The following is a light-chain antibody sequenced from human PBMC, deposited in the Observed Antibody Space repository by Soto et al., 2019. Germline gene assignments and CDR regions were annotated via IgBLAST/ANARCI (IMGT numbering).Light chain of an antibody. V-gene: IGLV2-14*01. CDR2: DVS. CDR3: SSYTSSSNVV. Sequence: QSVLTQPASVSGSPGQSITISCTGTSSDVGGYNYVSWYQQHPGKAPKLMIYDVSNRPSGVSNRFSGSKSGNTAPLTISGPQAEDEADYYCSSYTSSSNVVFGGGTKVTVL. J-gene: IGLJ2*01. CDR1: SSDVGGYNY.